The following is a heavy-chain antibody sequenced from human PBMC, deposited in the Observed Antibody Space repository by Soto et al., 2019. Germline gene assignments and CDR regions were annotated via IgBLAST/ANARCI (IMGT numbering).Heavy chain of an antibody. V-gene: IGHV3-30-3*01. CDR1: GFTFSSYA. Sequence: QVQLVESGGGVVQPGRSLRLSCAAAGFTFSSYAMHWVRQAPGKGLEWVAVISYDGSNKYYADSVKGRFTISRDNSKNKLYLQMNSLRAEDTAVYYCARDTRYYYGMEVWGQGTTVTVSS. CDR3: ARDTRYYYGMEV. J-gene: IGHJ6*02. CDR2: ISYDGSNK.